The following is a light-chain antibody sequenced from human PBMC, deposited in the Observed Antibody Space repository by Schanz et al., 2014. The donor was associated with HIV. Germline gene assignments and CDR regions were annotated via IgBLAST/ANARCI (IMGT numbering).Light chain of an antibody. Sequence: EFVLTQSPDTLSLSPGEGATLSCRVSQSVGGNVAWYQQRVGQPPRLLIYDTSKRATGIPARFSGGGSETDFTLSISGLEPEDFAVYFCQQYGRSLTFGGGTKVEIK. CDR1: QSVGGN. CDR2: DTS. V-gene: IGKV3-11*01. CDR3: QQYGRSLT. J-gene: IGKJ4*01.